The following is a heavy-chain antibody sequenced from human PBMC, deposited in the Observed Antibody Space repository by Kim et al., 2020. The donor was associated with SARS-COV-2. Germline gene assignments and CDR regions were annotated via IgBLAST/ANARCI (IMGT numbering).Heavy chain of an antibody. Sequence: VKGRFTISRDDSKNTLYLQMNRLKTEDTAVYYCTASGITMVRGVIKYFDYWGQGTLVTVSS. D-gene: IGHD3-10*01. V-gene: IGHV3-15*01. J-gene: IGHJ4*02. CDR3: TASGITMVRGVIKYFDY.